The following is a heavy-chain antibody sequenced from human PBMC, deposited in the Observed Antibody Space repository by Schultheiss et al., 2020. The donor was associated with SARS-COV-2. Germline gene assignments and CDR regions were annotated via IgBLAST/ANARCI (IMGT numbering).Heavy chain of an antibody. CDR3: ARTGERAWPRRWFDP. V-gene: IGHV4-61*08. Sequence: SETLSLTCTVSGGSISSGGYYWSWIRQPPGKGLEWIGYIYYSGSTNYNPSLKSRVTISVDTSKNQFSLKLSSVTAADTAVYYCARTGERAWPRRWFDPWGQGTLVTVSS. CDR2: IYYSGST. CDR1: GGSISSGGYY. J-gene: IGHJ5*02. D-gene: IGHD1-1*01.